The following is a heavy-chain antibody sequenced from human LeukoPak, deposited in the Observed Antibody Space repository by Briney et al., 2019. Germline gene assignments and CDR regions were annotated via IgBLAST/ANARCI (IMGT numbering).Heavy chain of an antibody. J-gene: IGHJ5*02. Sequence: NPSETLSLTCTVSGVSVSSGVYYWSWIRQHPGKGLEWIGYISSSGSTSYNPSLKSRVTISVDTSNNQFSLKVSSVTAADTGVYYCARDFYGSGSSPLGFDPWGQGTLVTVSS. CDR3: ARDFYGSGSSPLGFDP. D-gene: IGHD3-10*01. CDR2: ISSSGST. CDR1: GVSVSSGVYY. V-gene: IGHV4-31*03.